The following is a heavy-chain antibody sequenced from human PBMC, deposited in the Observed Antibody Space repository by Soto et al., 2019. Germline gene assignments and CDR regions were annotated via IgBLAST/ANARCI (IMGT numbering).Heavy chain of an antibody. D-gene: IGHD6-13*01. V-gene: IGHV3-53*01. CDR3: ARFGRIAAAGWFDP. J-gene: IGHJ5*02. Sequence: LRLSFAASGFTVSSNYMSWVRQAPGKGLEWVSVIYSGGSTYYADSVKGRFTISRDNSKNTLYLQMNSLRAEDTAVYYCARFGRIAAAGWFDPWGQGTLVTVSS. CDR1: GFTVSSNY. CDR2: IYSGGST.